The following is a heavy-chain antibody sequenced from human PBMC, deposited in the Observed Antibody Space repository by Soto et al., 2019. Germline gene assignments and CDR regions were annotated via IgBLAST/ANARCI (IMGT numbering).Heavy chain of an antibody. CDR2: ISSSSSTI. CDR1: GFPFSSYS. Sequence: GGSLSLSCSASGFPFSSYSMNWVRQAPGKGLEWVSYISSSSSTIYYADSVKGRFTNSRDNAKNSLYLQMNSLRDEDTAVYYCARFTGWFDPWGQGTLVTFSS. CDR3: ARFTGWFDP. D-gene: IGHD3-16*01. J-gene: IGHJ5*02. V-gene: IGHV3-48*02.